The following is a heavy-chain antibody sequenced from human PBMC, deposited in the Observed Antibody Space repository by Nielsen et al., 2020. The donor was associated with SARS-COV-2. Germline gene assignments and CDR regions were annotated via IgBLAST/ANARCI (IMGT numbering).Heavy chain of an antibody. CDR1: GFRFGNYG. V-gene: IGHV3-30*03. CDR2: ISFDANNK. Sequence: GESLKISCAASGFRFGNYGMHWVRQAPGQGLEWVAFISFDANNKYYGDSVKGRFTISRDNSKNTQYLQMNSLRAEDTAVYYCARFDIVVVPAALGLGLYYYYGMDVWGQGTTVTVSS. J-gene: IGHJ6*02. D-gene: IGHD2-2*01. CDR3: ARFDIVVVPAALGLGLYYYYGMDV.